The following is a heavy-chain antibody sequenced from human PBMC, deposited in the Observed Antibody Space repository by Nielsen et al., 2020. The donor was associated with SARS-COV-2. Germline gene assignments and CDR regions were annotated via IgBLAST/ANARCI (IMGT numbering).Heavy chain of an antibody. Sequence: GESLKISCAASGFTFSNAWMSWVRQAPGKGLEWVSWVSRSSRSLYYADSVRGRFTISRDNAKNSLYLQMNSLRDEDTAVYYCVRDYCSSTSCRLDYWGQGTPVTVSS. CDR3: VRDYCSSTSCRLDY. D-gene: IGHD2-2*01. J-gene: IGHJ4*02. CDR1: GFTFSNAW. V-gene: IGHV3-48*02. CDR2: VSRSSRSL.